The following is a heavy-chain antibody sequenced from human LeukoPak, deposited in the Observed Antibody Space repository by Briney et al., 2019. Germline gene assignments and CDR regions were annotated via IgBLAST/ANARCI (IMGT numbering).Heavy chain of an antibody. CDR2: IKQDGSEK. D-gene: IGHD3-3*01. Sequence: GGSLRLSCAASGFTFSSYSMNWVRQAPGKGLEWVANIKQDGSEKYYVDSVKGRFTISRDNAKNSLYLQMNSLRAEDTAVYYCARGVVILDSPFDYWGQGTLVTVSS. V-gene: IGHV3-7*01. J-gene: IGHJ4*02. CDR3: ARGVVILDSPFDY. CDR1: GFTFSSYS.